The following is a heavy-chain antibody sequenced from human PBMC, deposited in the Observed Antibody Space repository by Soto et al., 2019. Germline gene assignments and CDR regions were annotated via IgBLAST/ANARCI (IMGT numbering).Heavy chain of an antibody. CDR2: ISGSGGST. CDR3: AKDRRELGTSDAFDI. V-gene: IGHV3-23*01. D-gene: IGHD7-27*01. CDR1: GFTFSSYA. Sequence: GGSLRLSCAASGFTFSSYAMSWVRQAPGKGLEWVSAISGSGGSTDYADSVKGRFTISRDNSKNTLYLQMNSLRAEDTAVYYCAKDRRELGTSDAFDIWGQGTMVTVSS. J-gene: IGHJ3*02.